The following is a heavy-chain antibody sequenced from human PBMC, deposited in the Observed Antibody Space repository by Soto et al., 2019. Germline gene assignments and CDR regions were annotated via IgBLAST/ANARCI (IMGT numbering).Heavy chain of an antibody. CDR2: ISYRGST. Sequence: QVQLQSSGPGLVKPSETLSLTCTVSGGSISSYYWSWIRQPPGKGLEWIGYISYRGSTHYNPSLNSRVTISVDTSKTQFSLKRSSVTAADTAVYYCAREGYSNKYYYYYYRSVWGNGTTVTVSS. J-gene: IGHJ6*03. CDR1: GGSISSYY. D-gene: IGHD6-13*01. V-gene: IGHV4-59*12. CDR3: AREGYSNKYYYYYYRSV.